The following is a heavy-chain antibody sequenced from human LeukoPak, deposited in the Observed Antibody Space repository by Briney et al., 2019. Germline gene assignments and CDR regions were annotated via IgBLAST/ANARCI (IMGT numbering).Heavy chain of an antibody. CDR2: TYYWSKWYN. CDR3: ARDIYDFWTNGGWFDP. J-gene: IGHJ5*02. V-gene: IGHV6-1*01. D-gene: IGHD3-3*01. Sequence: SQTLSLTCAISGDSVSSNSAAWNWIRQSPSRGLEWLGRTYYWSKWYNDYAVSVKSRITINPDTSKNQFSLQLNSVTPEDTAVYYCARDIYDFWTNGGWFDPWGQGTLVTVSS. CDR1: GDSVSSNSAA.